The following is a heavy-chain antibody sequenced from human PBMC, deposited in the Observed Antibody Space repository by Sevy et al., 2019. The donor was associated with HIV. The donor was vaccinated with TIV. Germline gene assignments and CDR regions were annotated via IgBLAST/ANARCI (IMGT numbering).Heavy chain of an antibody. D-gene: IGHD3-22*01. Sequence: GGSLRLSCAASGFTFSDYYMSWIRQAPGKGLEWVSYISSSGSTIYYADSVKGRFTISRDNAKNSLYLQMNSLRAEDTAVYYCASPYYYDSSGPNNDAFDIWGQGTMVTVSS. CDR3: ASPYYYDSSGPNNDAFDI. J-gene: IGHJ3*02. V-gene: IGHV3-11*01. CDR1: GFTFSDYY. CDR2: ISSSGSTI.